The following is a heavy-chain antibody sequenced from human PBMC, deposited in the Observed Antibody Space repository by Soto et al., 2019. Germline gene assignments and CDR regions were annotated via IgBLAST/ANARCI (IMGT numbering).Heavy chain of an antibody. V-gene: IGHV3-30*04. CDR3: AKAREVFRVLEGVGNYGMDV. CDR1: GFTFSSYA. CDR2: ISYDGSNK. D-gene: IGHD3-3*01. J-gene: IGHJ6*02. Sequence: QVQLVESGGGVVQPGRSLRLSCAASGFTFSSYAMHWVRQAPGKGLEWVAVISYDGSNKYYADSVKGRFTIPSDNSKNTLYLQMNSLRAEDTAVYYCAKAREVFRVLEGVGNYGMDVWGQGTTVTVSS.